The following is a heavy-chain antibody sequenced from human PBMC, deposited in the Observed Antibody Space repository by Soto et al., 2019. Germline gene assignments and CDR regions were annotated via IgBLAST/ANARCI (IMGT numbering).Heavy chain of an antibody. V-gene: IGHV1-46*01. CDR3: ASGRVGATPLYYYAMDV. Sequence: ASVKVSCKASEYTFTSYYMHWVRQAPGQGLEWMGIINPSGSSTSYAQNFQGRVTMTRDTSTSTVYMELSSLRSEDTADYYCASGRVGATPLYYYAMDVWGQGTTVTVS. CDR2: INPSGSST. CDR1: EYTFTSYY. J-gene: IGHJ6*02. D-gene: IGHD1-26*01.